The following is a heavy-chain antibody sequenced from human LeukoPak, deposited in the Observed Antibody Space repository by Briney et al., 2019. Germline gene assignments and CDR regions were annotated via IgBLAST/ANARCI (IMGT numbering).Heavy chain of an antibody. CDR2: ISWHSGTI. CDR3: TKDIRPVAGYPDAFDI. CDR1: GFTFDDYA. J-gene: IGHJ3*02. Sequence: QPGGSLRLSCAASGFTFDDYAMPWVRQVPGKGLEWVSGISWHSGTIGYADSVKGRFTISRDNAKNSLSLQMNSLRPEDTALYYCTKDIRPVAGYPDAFDIWGQGTMVTVSS. V-gene: IGHV3-9*01. D-gene: IGHD2-15*01.